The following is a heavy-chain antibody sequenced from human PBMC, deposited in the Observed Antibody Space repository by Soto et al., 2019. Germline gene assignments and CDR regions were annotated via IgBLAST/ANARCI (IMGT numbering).Heavy chain of an antibody. D-gene: IGHD3-22*01. CDR1: GVPFSSYC. V-gene: IGHV3-7*04. CDR2: IKQDGSEK. CDR3: ARFYYDSSGYLPSPYYYYYGMDV. J-gene: IGHJ6*02. Sequence: GGSLRLSCAASGVPFSSYCMSWVRQAPGKGLEWVANIKQDGSEKYYVDSVKGRFTISRDNAKNSLYLQMNSLRAEDTAVYYCARFYYDSSGYLPSPYYYYYGMDVWGQGTTVTVSS.